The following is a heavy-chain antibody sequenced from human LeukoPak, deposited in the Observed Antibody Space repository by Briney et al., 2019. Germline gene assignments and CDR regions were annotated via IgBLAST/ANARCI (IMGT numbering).Heavy chain of an antibody. D-gene: IGHD3-22*01. CDR1: GGTFSSYA. V-gene: IGHV1-69*04. J-gene: IGHJ3*02. CDR3: ARGGNDRAFDI. CDR2: IIPILGIA. Sequence: SVKVSCKASGGTFSSYAISWVRQAPGQGLEWMGRIIPILGIANYAQKFQGRVTITADKSTNTAYMELSSLRSEDTAVYYCARGGNDRAFDIWGQGTMVTVSS.